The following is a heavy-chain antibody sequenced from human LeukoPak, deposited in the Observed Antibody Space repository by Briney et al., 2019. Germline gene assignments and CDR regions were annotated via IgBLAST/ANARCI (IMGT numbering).Heavy chain of an antibody. V-gene: IGHV4-4*07. CDR1: GGAITKYS. J-gene: IGHJ4*02. D-gene: IGHD6-19*01. CDR3: ARNSGWYGVEY. CDR2: IYVSGST. Sequence: PSETLSLTCSVSGGAITKYSWNWIRQPAGKGLEWFGRIYVSGSTDYNPSLKSRVTISVDTSKNQFSLKLSSVTAADTAVYYCARNSGWYGVEYWGQGTLVTVSS.